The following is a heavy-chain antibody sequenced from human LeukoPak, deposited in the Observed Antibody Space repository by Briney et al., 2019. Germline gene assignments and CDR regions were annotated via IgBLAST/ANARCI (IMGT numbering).Heavy chain of an antibody. CDR3: ARDSKGLNSYGIY. D-gene: IGHD5-18*01. CDR1: GGTFSSYA. CDR2: IIPIFGTA. Sequence: SVKVSCKASGGTFSSYAISWVRQTPGQGLEWMGGIIPIFGTANYAQKFQGRVTITADESTSTAYMELSSLRSEDTAVYYCARDSKGLNSYGIYWGQGTLVTVSS. V-gene: IGHV1-69*13. J-gene: IGHJ4*02.